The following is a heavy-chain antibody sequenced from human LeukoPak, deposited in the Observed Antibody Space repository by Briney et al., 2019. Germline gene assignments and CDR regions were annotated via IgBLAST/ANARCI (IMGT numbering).Heavy chain of an antibody. CDR3: ASRIPYYYDSSGYPYV. CDR2: ISSSGSTI. D-gene: IGHD3-22*01. Sequence: GGSLRLSCAASGFTFRSYEMNWVRQAPRKGLAWVSYISSSGSTIDYADSVKGRFTISRDNAKNSLYLQMNSLRAEDTAVYYCASRIPYYYDSSGYPYVWGQGTTVTVSS. CDR1: GFTFRSYE. V-gene: IGHV3-48*03. J-gene: IGHJ6*02.